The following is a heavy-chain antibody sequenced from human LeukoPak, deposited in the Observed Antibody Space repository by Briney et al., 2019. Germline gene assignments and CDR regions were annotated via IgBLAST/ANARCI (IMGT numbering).Heavy chain of an antibody. CDR3: AKDFDY. CDR1: GFTFSNYW. V-gene: IGHV3-7*04. J-gene: IGHJ4*02. CDR2: IKQDGTEK. Sequence: PGGSLRLSCAASGFTFSNYWMSWVRLAPGRGLEWVANIKQDGTEKYYADSVKGRFTISRDNAKNSLFLQMNSLRAEDTAVYYCAKDFDYRGQGALVTVSS.